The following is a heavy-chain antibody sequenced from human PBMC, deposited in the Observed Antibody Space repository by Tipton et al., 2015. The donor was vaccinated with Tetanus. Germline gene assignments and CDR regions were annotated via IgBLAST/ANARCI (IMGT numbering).Heavy chain of an antibody. V-gene: IGHV3-74*01. J-gene: IGHJ4*02. CDR2: INSDGSST. D-gene: IGHD3-10*01. CDR1: GFTFSSYW. Sequence: SLRLSCAASGFTFSSYWMHWVRQAPGKGLVWVSRINSDGSSTSYADSVKGRLTISRDNAKNTLYLQMNSLRAEGTAVYYCARGGPGSFYFDSWGQGTLVTVSS. CDR3: ARGGPGSFYFDS.